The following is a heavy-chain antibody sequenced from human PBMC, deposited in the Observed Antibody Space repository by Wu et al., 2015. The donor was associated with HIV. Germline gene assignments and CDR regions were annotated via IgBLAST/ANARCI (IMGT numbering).Heavy chain of an antibody. J-gene: IGHJ6*03. CDR2: IIPIFGTA. Sequence: QVQLVQSGAEVKKPGSSMKVSCKASGGTFNSYVISWVRQAPGQGLEWMGGIIPIFGTANFAQKFQGRLTIAADESTSTVYMELSSLRSEDTAVYYCALRGGXGVVVPGATYYYYYMDVWGKGTTVIVSS. D-gene: IGHD2-2*01. CDR3: ALRGGXGVVVPGATYYYYYMDV. V-gene: IGHV1-69*12. CDR1: GGTFNSYV.